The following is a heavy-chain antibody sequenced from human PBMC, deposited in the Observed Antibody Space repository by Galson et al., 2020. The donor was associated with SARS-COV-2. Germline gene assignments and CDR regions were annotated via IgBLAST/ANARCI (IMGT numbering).Heavy chain of an antibody. CDR3: ARARYSYGYNFDY. CDR1: GGSVSSTDYY. J-gene: IGHJ4*02. D-gene: IGHD5-18*01. Sequence: SETLSLTCTVSGGSVSSTDYYWTWIRQSPGKDLEWIGYIYYSGHTYYNPSLNRRVTISVDTSKNQFSLKLSSVPAADTAVYYCARARYSYGYNFDYWGQGTLVTVSS. CDR2: IYYSGHT. V-gene: IGHV4-30-4*01.